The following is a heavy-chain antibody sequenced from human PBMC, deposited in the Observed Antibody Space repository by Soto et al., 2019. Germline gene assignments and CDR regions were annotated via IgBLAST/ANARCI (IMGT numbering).Heavy chain of an antibody. CDR2: ISAYNGDT. CDR1: GYTFTSYG. CDR3: ARVSVIAPRTMPHKNWFDP. D-gene: IGHD2-2*01. Sequence: QVQLVQSGAEVKKPGASVKVFCKASGYTFTSYGITWVRQAPGQGLEWMGWISAYNGDTNYAQKLQGRVTMTTDTSTSTAYMELRSLRFDDTAVYYCARVSVIAPRTMPHKNWFDPWGQGTLVTVSS. V-gene: IGHV1-18*01. J-gene: IGHJ5*02.